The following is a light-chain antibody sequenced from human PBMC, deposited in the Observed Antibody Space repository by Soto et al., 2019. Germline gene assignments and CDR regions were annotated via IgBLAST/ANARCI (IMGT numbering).Light chain of an antibody. J-gene: IGKJ1*01. Sequence: EIVMTQSPATLSVSPGERATLSCRASQSVSSYLAWYQQKPGQAPRLLIYGASTRATGLPARFTGSGSGTEFTLTISSLQSEDFAVYYCQHYNNWPRTFGQGTKVEIK. CDR1: QSVSSY. CDR2: GAS. V-gene: IGKV3-15*01. CDR3: QHYNNWPRT.